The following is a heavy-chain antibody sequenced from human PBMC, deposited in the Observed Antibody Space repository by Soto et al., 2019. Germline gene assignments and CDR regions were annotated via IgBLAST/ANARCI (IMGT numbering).Heavy chain of an antibody. Sequence: PSETLSLTCTVSGGSISGYYWSWIRQPPGKGLEWIGYMYNTGSTVYNPSFKSRVTISVDTSKNQFSLKLSSVTAADTAVYYCARGVAVRDYYYGMDVWGQGTTVTVSS. CDR3: ARGVAVRDYYYGMDV. J-gene: IGHJ6*02. CDR1: GGSISGYY. V-gene: IGHV4-59*12. CDR2: MYNTGST. D-gene: IGHD2-21*01.